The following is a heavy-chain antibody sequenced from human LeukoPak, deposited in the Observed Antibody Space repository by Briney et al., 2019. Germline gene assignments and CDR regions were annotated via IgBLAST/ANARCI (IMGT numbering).Heavy chain of an antibody. CDR1: GFTVSSNY. CDR2: ISGSGVTP. V-gene: IGHV3-23*01. J-gene: IGHJ4*02. CDR3: VKEAEVSPLSYFDH. Sequence: GGSLRLSCAASGFTVSSNYMSGVRQAPGRGLEWVSSISGSGVTPYYADSVKGRFTISRDNSRDNSKNTLYLQMSSLRAEDTALYYCVKEAEVSPLSYFDHWGQGTLVAVSS. D-gene: IGHD2/OR15-2a*01.